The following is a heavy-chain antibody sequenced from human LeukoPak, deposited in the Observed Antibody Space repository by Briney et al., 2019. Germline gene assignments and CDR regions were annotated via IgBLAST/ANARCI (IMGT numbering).Heavy chain of an antibody. J-gene: IGHJ6*04. CDR3: AGDRPIVVVAANYYYYYYGMDV. V-gene: IGHV6-1*01. D-gene: IGHD2-15*01. CDR2: TYYRSKWYT. Sequence: SQTLSVTCAISGDTVSGNSAGWNCIRQSPSRGLEWLVRTYYRSKWYTDYAVSVKSRITINPDTSKNQFSLQLNSVTPEDTAVYYCAGDRPIVVVAANYYYYYYGMDVWGKGTTVTVSS. CDR1: GDTVSGNSAG.